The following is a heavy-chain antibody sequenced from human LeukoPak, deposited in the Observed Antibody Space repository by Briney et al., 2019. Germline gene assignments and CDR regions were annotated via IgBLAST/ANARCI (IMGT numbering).Heavy chain of an antibody. V-gene: IGHV3-30-3*01. D-gene: IGHD4-17*01. J-gene: IGHJ4*02. Sequence: GRSLRLSCAASGFTFSSYAMHWVRQAPGKGLEWVAVISYDGSNKYYADSVKGRFTISRDNSKNTLYLQMNSLRSDDTAVYYCARDDYGDYLPGYWGQGTLVTVSS. CDR2: ISYDGSNK. CDR3: ARDDYGDYLPGY. CDR1: GFTFSSYA.